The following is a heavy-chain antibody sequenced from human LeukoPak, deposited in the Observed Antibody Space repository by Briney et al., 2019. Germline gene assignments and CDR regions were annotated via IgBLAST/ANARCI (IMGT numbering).Heavy chain of an antibody. Sequence: GGSLRLSCAASGFTFSDYYMSWIRQAPGKGLEWVSYISSSGSTIYYADSVKGRFTISRDNAKNSLYLQMNSLRAEDTAVYYCARDPDPRIAAAGTGGMDVWGQGTTVTVSS. CDR1: GFTFSDYY. CDR2: ISSSGSTI. J-gene: IGHJ6*02. CDR3: ARDPDPRIAAAGTGGMDV. V-gene: IGHV3-11*01. D-gene: IGHD6-13*01.